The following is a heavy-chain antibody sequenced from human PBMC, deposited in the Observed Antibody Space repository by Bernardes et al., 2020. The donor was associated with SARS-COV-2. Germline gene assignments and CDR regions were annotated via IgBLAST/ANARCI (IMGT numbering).Heavy chain of an antibody. D-gene: IGHD2-2*01. J-gene: IGHJ4*02. CDR3: ARDSCSSTNCYDS. CDR2: ISGNSDYK. Sequence: GGSLRLSCAASGFTFSDFYMNWIRQAPGKGLEWISYISGNSDYKNYAGSVRGRFTISRDNAKNSVFLQMNSLRAEDTAVYFCARDSCSSTNCYDSWGQGTLVNVSS. V-gene: IGHV3-11*06. CDR1: GFTFSDFY.